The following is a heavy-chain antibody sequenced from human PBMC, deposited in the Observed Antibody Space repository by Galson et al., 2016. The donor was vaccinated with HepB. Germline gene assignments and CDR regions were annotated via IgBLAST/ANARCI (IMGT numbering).Heavy chain of an antibody. Sequence: SETLSLTCAVSGDSISSPNWWNWVRQSPGKGLEWIGEIYHSGTVNYNLSLKSRVTISIDKSNNDFSLKLKSVTAADTAFYYCARGRLSVRWGCDYWGRGILVTVSS. CDR2: IYHSGTV. CDR1: GDSISSPNW. D-gene: IGHD4-23*01. V-gene: IGHV4-4*02. CDR3: ARGRLSVRWGCDY. J-gene: IGHJ4*02.